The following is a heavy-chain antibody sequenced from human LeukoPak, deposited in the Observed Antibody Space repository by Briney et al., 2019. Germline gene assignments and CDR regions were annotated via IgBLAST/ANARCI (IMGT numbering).Heavy chain of an antibody. Sequence: PGGSLRLSCAASGFTFSSYAMHWVRQAPGKGLEWVSTISGGGGSTYYADSVKGRFTISRDNSKNTLYLQMNTLRAEDTAVYLCAKGLDSSGFSGSLDFWGQGTLVTVSS. CDR2: ISGGGGST. V-gene: IGHV3-23*01. J-gene: IGHJ4*02. CDR3: AKGLDSSGFSGSLDF. CDR1: GFTFSSYA. D-gene: IGHD3-22*01.